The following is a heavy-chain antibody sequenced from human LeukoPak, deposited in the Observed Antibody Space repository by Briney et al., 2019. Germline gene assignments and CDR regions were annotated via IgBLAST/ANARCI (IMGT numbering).Heavy chain of an antibody. J-gene: IGHJ4*02. CDR3: ARHSDSAGFAR. Sequence: ASVKVSCKASGYTFAGYYLHWVLQAPGQGLEWMGRINPNSGGTNYAPKFQDRVAMTRDTSNSTAYMELSRLRSDDTAVYYCARHSDSAGFARWGQGSLVIVSS. CDR1: GYTFAGYY. V-gene: IGHV1-2*06. D-gene: IGHD4-11*01. CDR2: INPNSGGT.